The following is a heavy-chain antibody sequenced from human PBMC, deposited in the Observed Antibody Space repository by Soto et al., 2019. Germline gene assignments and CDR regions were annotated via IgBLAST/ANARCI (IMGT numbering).Heavy chain of an antibody. CDR2: VSYSGST. V-gene: IGHV4-61*08. CDR3: VRDTKIGSRNPMSYYYGMDV. J-gene: IGHJ6*02. CDR1: GASVRSDGYF. D-gene: IGHD3-10*01. Sequence: QVQLQESGPGLVTSSETLSLTCTVSGASVRSDGYFWNWIRQPPGKGLAWIGYVSYSGSTNYNPSLKSRVTPSLDTSNNQCCRKLSSATAADTAVYYCVRDTKIGSRNPMSYYYGMDVWGQGTTVTVSS.